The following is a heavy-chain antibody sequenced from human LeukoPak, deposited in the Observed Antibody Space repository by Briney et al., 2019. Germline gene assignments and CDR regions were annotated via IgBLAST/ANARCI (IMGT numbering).Heavy chain of an antibody. V-gene: IGHV1-69*04. CDR1: GGTFSSYA. Sequence: SVKVSCKASGGTFSSYAISWVRQAPGQGLEWMERIIPILGIANYAQKFQGRVTITADKSTSTAYMELSSLRSEDTAVYYCARVTAVAGTLLDYWGQGTLVTVSS. CDR2: IIPILGIA. CDR3: ARVTAVAGTLLDY. D-gene: IGHD6-19*01. J-gene: IGHJ4*02.